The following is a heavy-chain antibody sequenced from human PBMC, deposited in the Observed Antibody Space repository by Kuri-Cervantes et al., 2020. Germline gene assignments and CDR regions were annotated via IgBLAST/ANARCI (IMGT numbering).Heavy chain of an antibody. Sequence: GGSLRLSCAASGFTFNSYAMHWVRQAPGKGLEWVAVISYDGSNKYYADSVKGRFTISRDNSKNTLYLQMNSLRAEDTAVYYCARDRAVVAATPWWFDPWGQGTLVTVSS. CDR1: GFTFNSYA. V-gene: IGHV3-30-3*01. CDR2: ISYDGSNK. CDR3: ARDRAVVAATPWWFDP. D-gene: IGHD2-15*01. J-gene: IGHJ5*02.